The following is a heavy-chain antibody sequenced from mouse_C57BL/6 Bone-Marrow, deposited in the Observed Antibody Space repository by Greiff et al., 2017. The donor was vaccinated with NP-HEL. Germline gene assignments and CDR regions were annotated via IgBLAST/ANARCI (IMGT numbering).Heavy chain of an antibody. Sequence: LVEPGASVKIPCKASGYTFTDYNMDWVKQSHGKSLEWIGDINPNNGGTIYNQKFKGKATLTVDKSSSTAYMELRSLTSEDTAVYYCARGGSERSFDYWGQGTTLTVSS. CDR1: GYTFTDYN. D-gene: IGHD3-2*02. CDR3: ARGGSERSFDY. CDR2: INPNNGGT. J-gene: IGHJ2*01. V-gene: IGHV1-18*01.